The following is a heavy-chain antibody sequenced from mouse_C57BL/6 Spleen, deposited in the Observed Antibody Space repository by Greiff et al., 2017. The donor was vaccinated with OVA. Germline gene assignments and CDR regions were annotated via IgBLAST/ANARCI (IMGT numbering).Heavy chain of an antibody. J-gene: IGHJ3*01. CDR2: IYPRSGNT. CDR1: GYTFTSYG. D-gene: IGHD4-1*01. V-gene: IGHV1-81*01. Sequence: QVQLKESGAELARPGASVKLSCKASGYTFTSYGISWVKQRTGQGLEWIGEIYPRSGNTYYNEKFKGKATLTADKSSSTAYMELRSLTSEDSAVYFCASSNWEETWFAYWGQGTLVTVSA. CDR3: ASSNWEETWFAY.